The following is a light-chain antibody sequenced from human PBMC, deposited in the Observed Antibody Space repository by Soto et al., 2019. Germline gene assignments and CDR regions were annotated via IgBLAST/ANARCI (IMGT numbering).Light chain of an antibody. CDR2: EGI. V-gene: IGLV2-23*01. J-gene: IGLJ3*02. CDR1: SSDVGNSNL. CDR3: CLSASSVV. Sequence: QSALTQPASVSGSPGQSITISCTGTSSDVGNSNLVSWYQQHPGEAPKLMIYEGIKRPSGVSNRFSGSKSGNTASLTISGLQAEDEADYYCCLSASSVVFGGGTKLTVL.